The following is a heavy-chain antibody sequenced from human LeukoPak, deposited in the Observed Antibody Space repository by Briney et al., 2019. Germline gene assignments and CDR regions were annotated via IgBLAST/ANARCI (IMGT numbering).Heavy chain of an antibody. Sequence: SLRLSCEASGFAFSGFGMHWVRQAPGKGLEWVTFISYDGSDEYYTESVKGRFTISRDNSKNTVYLQMNSLRAEDTAVYYCAKDLSVHYDTRGFDPWGQGTLVTVSS. V-gene: IGHV3-30*18. CDR1: GFAFSGFG. CDR3: AKDLSVHYDTRGFDP. CDR2: ISYDGSDE. D-gene: IGHD3-22*01. J-gene: IGHJ5*02.